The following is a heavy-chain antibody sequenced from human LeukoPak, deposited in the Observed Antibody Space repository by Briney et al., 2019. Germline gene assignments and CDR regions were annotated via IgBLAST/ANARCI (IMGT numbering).Heavy chain of an antibody. J-gene: IGHJ6*03. V-gene: IGHV1-69*05. CDR3: ARGSITMVRGGELGYYYMDV. D-gene: IGHD3-10*01. Sequence: SVKVSCKASGGTFSSYAISWVRQAPGQGLEWMGGIIPIFGTANYAQKFQGRVTITTDESTSTAYMKLSSLRSEDTAVYYCARGSITMVRGGELGYYYMDVWGKGTTVTVSS. CDR1: GGTFSSYA. CDR2: IIPIFGTA.